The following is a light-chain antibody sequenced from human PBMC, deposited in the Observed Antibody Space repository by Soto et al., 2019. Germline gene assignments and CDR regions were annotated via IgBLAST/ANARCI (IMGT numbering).Light chain of an antibody. CDR1: QSVSSSY. J-gene: IGKJ2*01. Sequence: EIVLTQSPGTLSLSPGERATLSCRASQSVSSSYLARYQQKPGQAPRLLIYGASSRATGIPDRFSGSGSGTDFTLTISRLEPEDFAVYYCQQYCSSPRTFGQGTKLEIK. CDR2: GAS. CDR3: QQYCSSPRT. V-gene: IGKV3-20*01.